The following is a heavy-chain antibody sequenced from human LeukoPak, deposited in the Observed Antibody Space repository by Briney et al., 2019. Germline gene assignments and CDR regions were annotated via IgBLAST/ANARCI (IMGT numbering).Heavy chain of an antibody. CDR2: IYYRGNT. V-gene: IGHV4-39*07. CDR1: GDSISSRSSY. D-gene: IGHD3-16*01. J-gene: IGHJ3*01. Sequence: SETLSLTCTVSGDSISSRSSYWSWIRQSPGKGLEWIGTIYYRGNTYYNPSLKSRVTISVDTSRNQFSLKLNSVTAADTAVYYCARDPGSCDYVWASYSSEGFDVWGQGTMVSVSS. CDR3: ARDPGSCDYVWASYSSEGFDV.